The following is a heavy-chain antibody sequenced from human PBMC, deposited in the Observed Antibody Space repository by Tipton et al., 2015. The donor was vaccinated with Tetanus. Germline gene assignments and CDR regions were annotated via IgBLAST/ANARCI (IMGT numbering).Heavy chain of an antibody. CDR2: IYPGGSDP. J-gene: IGHJ5*02. D-gene: IGHD5-12*01. V-gene: IGHV5-51*01. CDR1: GYSFTNYW. CDR3: ARHGIKSSNTWFDP. Sequence: VQLVQSGAEVKKPGESLKISCKGSGYSFTNYWIGWVRQMPGKGLEWMGIIYPGGSDPIYSPSFQGHVTISVDRSLNTAYLQWSSLKASDTATYYCARHGIKSSNTWFDPWGQGTQVTVSS.